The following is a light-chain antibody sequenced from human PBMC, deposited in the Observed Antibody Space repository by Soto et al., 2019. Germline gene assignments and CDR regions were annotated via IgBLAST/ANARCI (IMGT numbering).Light chain of an antibody. CDR3: QQYNSYPWT. CDR1: HYISNY. CDR2: AVS. J-gene: IGKJ1*01. Sequence: DIQMTQSPSSLSASVGDTVTITCRASHYISNYLAWFQQKPGKAPRSLMYAVSYLQSGVPSKFSCSGSGTEFNLTISSLQTEDFATYYCQQYNSYPWTFGQGTKVDLK. V-gene: IGKV1-16*02.